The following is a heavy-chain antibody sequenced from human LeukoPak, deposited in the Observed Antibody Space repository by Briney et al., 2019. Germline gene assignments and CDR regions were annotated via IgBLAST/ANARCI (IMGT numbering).Heavy chain of an antibody. V-gene: IGHV1-69*13. Sequence: SVKVSCKASGGTFSSYAISWVRQAPGQGLEWMGGIIPIFGTANYAQKFQGRVTITADESTSTAYMELSSLRSEDTAVYYCARMYYYDSSGYYSSDAFDIWGQGTMVTVSS. CDR2: IIPIFGTA. J-gene: IGHJ3*02. D-gene: IGHD3-22*01. CDR1: GGTFSSYA. CDR3: ARMYYYDSSGYYSSDAFDI.